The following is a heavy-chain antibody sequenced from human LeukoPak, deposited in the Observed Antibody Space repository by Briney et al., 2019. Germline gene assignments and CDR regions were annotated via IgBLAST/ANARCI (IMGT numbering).Heavy chain of an antibody. CDR1: GFTFHDYA. CDR3: AKGRGVASLIVDALDM. D-gene: IGHD3-10*01. Sequence: PGGSLRLSCAASGFTFHDYAMHWVRHVQGPGLEWVSGITWNSGSVLYVDSVRGRFTISRDNAKNSLYLQMNSLRPEDMAFYYCAKGRGVASLIVDALDMWGQGTMVTV. V-gene: IGHV3-9*03. J-gene: IGHJ3*02. CDR2: ITWNSGSV.